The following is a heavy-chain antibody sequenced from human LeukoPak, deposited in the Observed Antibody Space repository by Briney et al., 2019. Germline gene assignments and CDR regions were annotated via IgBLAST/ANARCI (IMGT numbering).Heavy chain of an antibody. CDR2: ISYDGSNK. CDR3: ARDTAKGYYYYYGMDV. Sequence: GRSLRLSCAASGFTFSSYAMHWVRQAPGKGLEWVAVISYDGSNKYYADSVKGRFTTSRDNSKNTLYLQMNSLRAEDTAVYYCARDTAKGYYYYYGMDVWGQGTTVTVSS. CDR1: GFTFSSYA. V-gene: IGHV3-30-3*01. J-gene: IGHJ6*02. D-gene: IGHD4-17*01.